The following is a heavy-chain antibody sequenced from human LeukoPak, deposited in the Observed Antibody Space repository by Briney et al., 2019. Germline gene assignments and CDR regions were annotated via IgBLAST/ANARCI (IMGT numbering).Heavy chain of an antibody. CDR3: ARDFFGTSSWGGMDV. J-gene: IGHJ6*02. CDR1: GFTFSSYG. V-gene: IGHV3-33*01. D-gene: IGHD2-2*01. CDR2: IWYDGSNK. Sequence: GGSLRLSCAASGFTFSSYGRHWVRQAPGKGLEWVAVIWYDGSNKYYADSVKGRFTISRDNSKNTLYLQMNSLRAEDTAVYYCARDFFGTSSWGGMDVWGQGTTVTVSS.